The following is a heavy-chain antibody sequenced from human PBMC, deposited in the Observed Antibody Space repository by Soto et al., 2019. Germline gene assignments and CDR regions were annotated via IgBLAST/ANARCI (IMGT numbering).Heavy chain of an antibody. J-gene: IGHJ3*02. D-gene: IGHD3-22*01. CDR2: IIPIFGTA. V-gene: IGHV1-69*13. Sequence: SVKVSCKASGGTFSSYAISWARQAPGQGLEWMGGIIPIFGTANYAQKFQGRVTITADESTSTAYMELSSLRSEDTAVYYCAREERRPEVYRMIVVVSDAFDIWGQGTMVTVSS. CDR1: GGTFSSYA. CDR3: AREERRPEVYRMIVVVSDAFDI.